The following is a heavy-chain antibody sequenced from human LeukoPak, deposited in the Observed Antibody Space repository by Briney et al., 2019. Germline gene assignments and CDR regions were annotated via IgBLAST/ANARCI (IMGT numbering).Heavy chain of an antibody. D-gene: IGHD6-13*01. CDR1: GFTFSSYA. J-gene: IGHJ4*02. CDR3: ARDRAAADLDY. V-gene: IGHV3-33*08. CDR2: IWYDGSNK. Sequence: GGSLRLSCAASGFTFSSYAMSWVRQAPGKGLEWVAVIWYDGSNKFYADSVKGRFTISRDNSKNTLYLQMNSLRAEDTAVYYCARDRAAADLDYWGQGTLVTVPS.